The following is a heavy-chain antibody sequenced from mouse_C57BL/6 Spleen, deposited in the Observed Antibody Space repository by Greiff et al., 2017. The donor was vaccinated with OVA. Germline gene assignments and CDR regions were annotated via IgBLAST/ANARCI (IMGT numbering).Heavy chain of an antibody. D-gene: IGHD1-1*01. Sequence: DAGGGLVQPKGSLKLSCAASGFSFNTYAMNWVRQAPGKGLEWVARIRSKSNNYATYYTDSVKDRFTISRDDSESMLYLQMNNLKTEDTAMYYCVRHESLITTVVARNYYAMDYWGQGTSVTVSS. CDR1: GFSFNTYA. CDR2: IRSKSNNYAT. V-gene: IGHV10-1*01. J-gene: IGHJ4*01. CDR3: VRHESLITTVVARNYYAMDY.